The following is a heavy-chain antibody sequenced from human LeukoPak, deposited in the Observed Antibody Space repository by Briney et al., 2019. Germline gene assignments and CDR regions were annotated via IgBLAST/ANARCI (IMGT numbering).Heavy chain of an antibody. Sequence: GSSVKVSCKASGGTFSSYAISWVRQAPGQGLEWMGWINPNSGGTNYAQKFQGRVTMTRDTSISTAYMELSRLRSDDTAVYYCASLTYYYGSGSLDYWGQGTLVTVSS. D-gene: IGHD3-10*01. V-gene: IGHV1-2*02. CDR1: GGTFSSYA. CDR3: ASLTYYYGSGSLDY. CDR2: INPNSGGT. J-gene: IGHJ4*02.